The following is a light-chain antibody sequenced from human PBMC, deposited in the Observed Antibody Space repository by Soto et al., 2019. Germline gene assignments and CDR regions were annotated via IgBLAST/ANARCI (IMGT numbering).Light chain of an antibody. CDR3: QQRSNWPWK. CDR2: AAS. V-gene: IGKV3-11*01. Sequence: IVLPQSPAPLSLSPGEIATLSCSASQSFSSYLAWYQQKPGQAPRLLIYAASTTATGLPARFSGSGSGTEFPLTISLLQAEDFAVYYCQQRSNWPWKCGQGTKGDIK. CDR1: QSFSSY. J-gene: IGKJ1*01.